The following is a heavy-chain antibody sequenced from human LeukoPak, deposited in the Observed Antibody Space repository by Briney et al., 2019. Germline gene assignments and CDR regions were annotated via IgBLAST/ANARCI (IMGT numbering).Heavy chain of an antibody. CDR3: ARKIMYSSGWYHSDY. J-gene: IGHJ4*02. V-gene: IGHV6-1*01. Sequence: SQTLSLTCPISGYSVSHNRSAWNWITQSPSRALEWVGRTDCRSKWYNDYAVSVKSRITINPDTSKNQSSLQLNSVTPEDTAVYYCARKIMYSSGWYHSDYWGQGTLVTVSS. CDR1: GYSVSHNRSA. CDR2: TDCRSKWYN. D-gene: IGHD6-19*01.